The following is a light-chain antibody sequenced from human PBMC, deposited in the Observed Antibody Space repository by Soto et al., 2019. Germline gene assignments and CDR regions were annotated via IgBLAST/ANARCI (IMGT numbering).Light chain of an antibody. J-gene: IGKJ4*01. V-gene: IGKV3-11*01. CDR3: QQRGSWPLT. Sequence: EIVLTQSPVTLSLSPGERATLSCRASQSVRSYLAWYQQKPGQAPRLLIYDAANRASGIPARFSGSGSGTDFTLTISSLDPDDFAVYYCQQRGSWPLTFGGGTRVEIK. CDR1: QSVRSY. CDR2: DAA.